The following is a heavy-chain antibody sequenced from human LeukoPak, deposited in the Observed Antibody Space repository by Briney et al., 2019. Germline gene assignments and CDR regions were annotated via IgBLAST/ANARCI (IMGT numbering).Heavy chain of an antibody. CDR3: AKARNSNFDY. Sequence: GGSLRPSCAASGITFSSYAMDWVRQAPGRGLEWVSTISGSGGTTYYADSVKGWFTSSRENSKNTLYLQTNSLRAEDTAVYYCAKARNSNFDYWGQGTLVTVSS. J-gene: IGHJ4*02. D-gene: IGHD6-13*01. CDR1: GITFSSYA. V-gene: IGHV3-23*01. CDR2: ISGSGGTT.